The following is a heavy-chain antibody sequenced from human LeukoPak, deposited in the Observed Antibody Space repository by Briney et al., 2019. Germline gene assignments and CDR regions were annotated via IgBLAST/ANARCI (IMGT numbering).Heavy chain of an antibody. CDR2: IYYSGST. Sequence: SQTLSLTCTVSGGSISSGGYYWSWIRQHPGRGLEWIGYIYYSGSTYYNPSLKSRVTISADTSKNQFSLKLSSVTAADTAVYYCARAPVLLWFGAGDAFDIWGQGTMVTVSS. D-gene: IGHD3-10*01. CDR1: GGSISSGGYY. CDR3: ARAPVLLWFGAGDAFDI. J-gene: IGHJ3*02. V-gene: IGHV4-31*03.